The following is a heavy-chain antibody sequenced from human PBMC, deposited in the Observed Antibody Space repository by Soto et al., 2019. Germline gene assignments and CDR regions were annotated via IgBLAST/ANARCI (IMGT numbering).Heavy chain of an antibody. J-gene: IGHJ4*02. V-gene: IGHV3-48*03. Sequence: PGGSLRLSCAASGFTFSSYEMNWVRQAPGKGLEWVSYISSSGSTIYYADSVKGRFTISRDNAKNSLYLQMNSLRAEDTAVYYCAREVVVPEPLIDYWGQGTLVTVSS. CDR2: ISSSGSTI. D-gene: IGHD2-2*01. CDR1: GFTFSSYE. CDR3: AREVVVPEPLIDY.